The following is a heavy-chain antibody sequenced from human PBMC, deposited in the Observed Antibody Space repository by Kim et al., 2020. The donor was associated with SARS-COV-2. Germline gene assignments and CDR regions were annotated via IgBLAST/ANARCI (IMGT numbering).Heavy chain of an antibody. V-gene: IGHV5-51*01. D-gene: IGHD5-12*01. CDR2: IYPGDSDT. CDR3: ARQNPGYSGYLQPLMPWGASDY. CDR1: GYSFTSYW. J-gene: IGHJ4*02. Sequence: GESLKISCKGSGYSFTSYWIGWVRQMPGKGLEWMGIIYPGDSDTRYSPSFQGQVTISADKSISTAYLQWSSLKASDTAMYYCARQNPGYSGYLQPLMPWGASDYWGQGTLVTVSS.